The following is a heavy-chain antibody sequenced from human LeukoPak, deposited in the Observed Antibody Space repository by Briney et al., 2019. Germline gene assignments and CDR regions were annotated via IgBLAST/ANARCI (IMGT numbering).Heavy chain of an antibody. CDR3: ARGRGAHYYYMDV. V-gene: IGHV4-39*07. J-gene: IGHJ6*03. CDR1: VGSIGRSSYY. D-gene: IGHD3-10*01. CDR2: IYYSGST. Sequence: SSETLSLTCTVSVGSIGRSSYYWGWIRQPPGKGLEWIGSIYYSGSTSYSPSLKSRVTMSIDTSNNQFSLRLRFVTAADTAVYYCARGRGAHYYYMDVWGKGTTVTVSS.